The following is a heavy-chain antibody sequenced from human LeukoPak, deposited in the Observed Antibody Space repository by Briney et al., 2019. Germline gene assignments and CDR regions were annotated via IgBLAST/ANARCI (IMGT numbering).Heavy chain of an antibody. Sequence: GGSLRLSCAASGFTVSSNYMSWVRQAPGKGLEWVSVIYSGGSTYYAASVKGRFTISRDNSKNTLYLQMNSLRAEDTAVYYCALYDSSGYYFDYWGQGTLVTVSS. V-gene: IGHV3-53*01. J-gene: IGHJ4*02. CDR2: IYSGGST. CDR3: ALYDSSGYYFDY. CDR1: GFTVSSNY. D-gene: IGHD3-22*01.